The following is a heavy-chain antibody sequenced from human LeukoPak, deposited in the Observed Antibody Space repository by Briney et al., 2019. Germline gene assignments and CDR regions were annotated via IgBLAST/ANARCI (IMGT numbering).Heavy chain of an antibody. J-gene: IGHJ3*02. V-gene: IGHV3-30*04. CDR3: ATNFDRLLRQAFDI. CDR1: GFTFSSYA. Sequence: GGSLRLSCAASGFTFSSYAMHWVRQAPGKGLEWVAVISYDGSNKYYADSVKGRFTISRDNSKNTLYLQMNSLRAEDTAVYYCATNFDRLLRQAFDIWGQGTMVTVSS. CDR2: ISYDGSNK. D-gene: IGHD3-9*01.